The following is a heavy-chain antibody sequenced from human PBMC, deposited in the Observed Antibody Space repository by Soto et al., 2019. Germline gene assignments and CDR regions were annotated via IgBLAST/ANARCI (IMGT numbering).Heavy chain of an antibody. CDR3: AKAALGQRALSFYYYGMDV. CDR2: ISGSGGST. CDR1: GFTFSSYA. V-gene: IGHV3-23*01. D-gene: IGHD1-26*01. Sequence: EVQLLESGGGLVQPGGSLRLSCAASGFTFSSYAMSWVRQAPGKGLEWGSAISGSGGSTYYADSVKGRFTISRDNSKNTLYLLMNNLRAEDTAVYYCAKAALGQRALSFYYYGMDVWGQGTTVSNSS. J-gene: IGHJ6*02.